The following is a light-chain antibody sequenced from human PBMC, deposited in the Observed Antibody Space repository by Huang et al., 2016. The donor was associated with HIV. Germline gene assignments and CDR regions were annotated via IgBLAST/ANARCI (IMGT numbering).Light chain of an antibody. Sequence: DIQMTQSPSFMSASVGDRVTITCRASQGISYYVAWYQQKPGKAPKLLISGASTLESGVPSRFSGGGSGTDFRLTLSSLQPEDVATYYCQQYSIPPYAFGQGTKL. V-gene: IGKV1-27*01. J-gene: IGKJ2*01. CDR2: GAS. CDR3: QQYSIPPYA. CDR1: QGISYY.